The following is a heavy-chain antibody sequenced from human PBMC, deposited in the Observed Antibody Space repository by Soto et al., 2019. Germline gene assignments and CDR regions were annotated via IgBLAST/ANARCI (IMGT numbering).Heavy chain of an antibody. CDR1: GGSFSGYY. J-gene: IGHJ5*02. D-gene: IGHD2-8*01. CDR2: INHSGST. V-gene: IGHV4-34*01. Sequence: SETLSLTCAVYGGSFSGYYWSWIRQPPGKGLEWIGEINHSGSTNYNPSLKSRVTISVDTSKNQFSLKLSSVTAADTAVYYCARGRRFCTNGVCYYWFDPWGQGTLVTVSS. CDR3: ARGRRFCTNGVCYYWFDP.